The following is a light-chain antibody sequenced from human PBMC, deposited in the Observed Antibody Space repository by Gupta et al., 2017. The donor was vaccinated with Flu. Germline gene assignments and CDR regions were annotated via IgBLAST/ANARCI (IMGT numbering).Light chain of an antibody. CDR3: KSYAGRNTWV. Sequence: SVTISCTGTSSDVGGYNYVSWYQQHPDKAPILMISEVNQRPSGVPDRFSGSKSDNTASLTVSGPQAEDEADYYCKSYAGRNTWVFGGGTKLTVL. CDR2: EVN. V-gene: IGLV2-8*01. CDR1: SSDVGGYNY. J-gene: IGLJ3*02.